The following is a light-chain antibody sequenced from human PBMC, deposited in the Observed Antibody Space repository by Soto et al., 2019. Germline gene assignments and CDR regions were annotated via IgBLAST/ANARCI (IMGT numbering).Light chain of an antibody. Sequence: DIQMTQSPSTLSASVGDRVTITCRASQTINNWLAWYQQTPGKAPKLLIYDASTLEGGVPSRFSGSGYGTEFTLTISSLQPDDFGTYHCQQYNSYSPYTFGQGTKLEIK. CDR2: DAS. V-gene: IGKV1-5*01. J-gene: IGKJ2*01. CDR3: QQYNSYSPYT. CDR1: QTINNW.